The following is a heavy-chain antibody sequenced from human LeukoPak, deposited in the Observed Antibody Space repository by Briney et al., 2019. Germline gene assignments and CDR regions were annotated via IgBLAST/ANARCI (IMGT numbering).Heavy chain of an antibody. Sequence: GGSLRLSCAASGFSFNNAWMNWVRQAPGKGLEWVGRIKSKPDRGATDYAAPVKGRFTISRDDSKNTLYLQMNSLKTEDTAVYYCTTDSFAPDPFESEGDYWGQGTLVTVSS. V-gene: IGHV3-15*07. CDR3: TTDSFAPDPFESEGDY. J-gene: IGHJ4*02. D-gene: IGHD3-16*01. CDR1: GFSFNNAW. CDR2: IKSKPDRGAT.